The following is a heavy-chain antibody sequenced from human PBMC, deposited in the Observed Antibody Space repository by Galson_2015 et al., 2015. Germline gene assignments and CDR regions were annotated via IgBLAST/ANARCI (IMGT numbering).Heavy chain of an antibody. D-gene: IGHD1-14*01. CDR3: VRDTGWGFDY. J-gene: IGHJ4*02. Sequence: AISGDSVSNSDASWNWIRQSPSRGLEWLGRTYYRSKWGNDYAVSVKSRITIKPDTSKNHFSLQLNSVTPEDTAVYYCVRDTGWGFDYLGQGALVTVSS. CDR1: GDSVSNSDAS. CDR2: TYYRSKWGN. V-gene: IGHV6-1*01.